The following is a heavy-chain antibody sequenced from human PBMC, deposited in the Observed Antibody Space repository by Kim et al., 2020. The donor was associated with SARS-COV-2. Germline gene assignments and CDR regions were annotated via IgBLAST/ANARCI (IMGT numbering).Heavy chain of an antibody. J-gene: IGHJ6*02. Sequence: VDSVKGRFTISRDNAKNSLYLQMNSLRAEDTAVYYCARGHILGSSSWYNVWGQGTTVTVSS. CDR3: ARGHILGSSSWYNV. D-gene: IGHD6-13*01. V-gene: IGHV3-7*01.